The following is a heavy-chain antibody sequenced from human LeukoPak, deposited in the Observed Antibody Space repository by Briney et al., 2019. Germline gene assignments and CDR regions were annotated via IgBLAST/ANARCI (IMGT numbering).Heavy chain of an antibody. J-gene: IGHJ3*02. CDR1: GFTFSSYA. V-gene: IGHV3-7*01. CDR2: IKQDGSEK. CDR3: ASSQKTYCSSTSCYRAGVDAFDI. D-gene: IGHD2-2*01. Sequence: GALRLSCAASGFTFSSYAVSWVRQAPGKGLEWVANIKQDGSEKYYVDSVKGRFTISRDNAKNSLYLQMNSLRAEDTAVYYCASSQKTYCSSTSCYRAGVDAFDIWGQGTMVTVSS.